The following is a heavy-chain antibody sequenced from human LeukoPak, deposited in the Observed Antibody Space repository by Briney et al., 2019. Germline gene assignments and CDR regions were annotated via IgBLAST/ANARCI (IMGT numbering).Heavy chain of an antibody. J-gene: IGHJ6*03. Sequence: SETLSLTCTVSGGSISSSSYYWGWIRQPPGKGLEWIGEINHSGSTNYNPSLKSRVTISVDTSKNQFSLKLSSVTAADTAVYYCARLRIAARPALYYMDVWGKGTTVTVSS. CDR3: ARLRIAARPALYYMDV. CDR1: GGSISSSSYY. V-gene: IGHV4-39*07. CDR2: INHSGST. D-gene: IGHD6-6*01.